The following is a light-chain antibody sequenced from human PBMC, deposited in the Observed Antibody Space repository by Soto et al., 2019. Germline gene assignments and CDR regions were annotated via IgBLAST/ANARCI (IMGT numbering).Light chain of an antibody. Sequence: QSALTQPASVSGSPGQSITISCTGTSSDVGSYNLVSWYQQHPGKAPKLMISEVSKRPSGISDRFSGSKSGSTASLTISGLQAEDEADYYCCSYAGTSPHTLFGGGTQLTVL. J-gene: IGLJ7*01. CDR3: CSYAGTSPHTL. CDR2: EVS. V-gene: IGLV2-23*02. CDR1: SSDVGSYNL.